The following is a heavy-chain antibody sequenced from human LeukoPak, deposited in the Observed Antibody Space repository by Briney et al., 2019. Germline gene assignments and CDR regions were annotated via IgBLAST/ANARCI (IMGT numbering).Heavy chain of an antibody. V-gene: IGHV3-66*02. Sequence: GGSLRLSCAASGFTVSSNYMSWVRQAPGKGLEWVSVIYSGGSTYYADSVKGRFTISRDNSKNTLYLQMNSLGAEDTAVYYCARELGVWSGYYTPYYYMDVWGKGTTVTVSS. CDR2: IYSGGST. D-gene: IGHD3-3*01. CDR1: GFTVSSNY. J-gene: IGHJ6*03. CDR3: ARELGVWSGYYTPYYYMDV.